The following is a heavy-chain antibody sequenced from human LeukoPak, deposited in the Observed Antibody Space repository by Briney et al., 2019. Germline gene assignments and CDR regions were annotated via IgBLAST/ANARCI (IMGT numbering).Heavy chain of an antibody. V-gene: IGHV3-30*02. Sequence: GGSLRLSCAASGFTFSSYGMHWVRQAPGKGLEWVAFIRYDESNKYYADSVKGRFTISRDNSKNTLYLQMNSLRAEDTAVYYCARNAPRAGTYYYYMDVWGKGTTVTVSS. CDR2: IRYDESNK. CDR3: ARNAPRAGTYYYYMDV. D-gene: IGHD3-10*01. CDR1: GFTFSSYG. J-gene: IGHJ6*03.